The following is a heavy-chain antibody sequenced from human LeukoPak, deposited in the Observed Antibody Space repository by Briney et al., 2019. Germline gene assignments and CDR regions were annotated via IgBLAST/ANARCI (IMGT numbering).Heavy chain of an antibody. CDR1: GGSISSYY. V-gene: IGHV4-59*01. J-gene: IGHJ4*02. Sequence: SETLSLTCTVSGGSISSYYWSWIRQPPGKGLEGIGYIYYSGSTNYDPSLKSRVTISVDTSKNQFSLKLSSVTAADTAVYYCASGESSVGGGDFDYWGQGTLVTVSS. D-gene: IGHD3-16*01. CDR3: ASGESSVGGGDFDY. CDR2: IYYSGST.